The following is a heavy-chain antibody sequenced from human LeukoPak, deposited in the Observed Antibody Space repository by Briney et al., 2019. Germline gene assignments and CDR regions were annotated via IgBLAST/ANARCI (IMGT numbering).Heavy chain of an antibody. J-gene: IGHJ4*02. CDR1: GLSFSIFA. V-gene: IGHV3-23*01. CDR3: ARGRGGSGNYYFDY. D-gene: IGHD3-10*01. Sequence: GGSLRLSCAASGLSFSIFAINWVRQAPGKGLEWVSGIGGTGTTTYYADSVKSRFTISRDNSKNTVFLQLSSLSAEDTAVYYCARGRGGSGNYYFDYWGRGTLLIASS. CDR2: IGGTGTTT.